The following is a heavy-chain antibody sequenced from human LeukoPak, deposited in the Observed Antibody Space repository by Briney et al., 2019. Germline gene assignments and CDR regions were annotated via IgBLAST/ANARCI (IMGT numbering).Heavy chain of an antibody. J-gene: IGHJ4*02. D-gene: IGHD6-19*01. V-gene: IGHV1-8*01. CDR3: ARRGAVAGTNGY. CDR1: GYTFTSYD. Sequence: ASVKGSCKASGYTFTSYDINWVRQATGQGLEWMGWMNPNSGNTGYAQKFQGRVTMTRNTSISTAYMELSSLRSEDTAVYYCARRGAVAGTNGYWGQGTLVTVSS. CDR2: MNPNSGNT.